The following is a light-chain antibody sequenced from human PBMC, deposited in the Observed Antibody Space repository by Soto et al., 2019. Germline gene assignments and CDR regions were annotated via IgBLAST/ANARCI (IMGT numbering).Light chain of an antibody. CDR2: TTS. Sequence: DIVMTQSPDSLALSLGERATINCKSSQSILHSSNNKICLAWYQQKPGKAPKLLIYTTSSLQSGVPSKFSGSASGTDFTLTISSLQPEDFATYYCQQSYTTPWTFGQGTKVDIK. V-gene: IGKV4-1*01. CDR1: QSILHSSNNKIC. CDR3: QQSYTTPWT. J-gene: IGKJ1*01.